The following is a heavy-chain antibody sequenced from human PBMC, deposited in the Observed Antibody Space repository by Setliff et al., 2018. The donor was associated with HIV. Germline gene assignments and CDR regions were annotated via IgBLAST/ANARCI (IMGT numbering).Heavy chain of an antibody. V-gene: IGHV1-69*13. CDR1: GGIFVHYA. D-gene: IGHD5-12*01. J-gene: IGHJ4*02. CDR2: IIPFFGTA. CDR3: AIDVIGGWLRPMPDF. Sequence: SVKVSCKTSGGIFVHYAISWVRQAPGQGLEWMGGIIPFFGTALYAPKFQGRVTITANESTSTAYLELSSLRSEDTGVYYCAIDVIGGWLRPMPDFWGPGTLVTVSS.